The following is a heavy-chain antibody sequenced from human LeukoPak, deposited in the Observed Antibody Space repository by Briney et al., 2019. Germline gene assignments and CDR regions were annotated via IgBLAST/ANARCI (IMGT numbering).Heavy chain of an antibody. CDR3: AKDFPRGYYYYGMDV. V-gene: IGHV3-23*01. J-gene: IGHJ6*02. Sequence: GGSLRLSCAASGFTFSSYAMSWVRQAPGKGLEWVSAISGSGGSAYYADSVKGRFTISRDNSKNTLYLQMNSLRAEDTAVYYCAKDFPRGYYYYGMDVWGQGTTVTVSS. CDR1: GFTFSSYA. CDR2: ISGSGGSA.